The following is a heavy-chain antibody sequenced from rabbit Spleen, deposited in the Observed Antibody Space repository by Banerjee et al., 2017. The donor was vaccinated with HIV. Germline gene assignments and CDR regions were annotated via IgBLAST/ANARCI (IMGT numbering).Heavy chain of an antibody. D-gene: IGHD4-2*01. CDR2: IDTGSSGFP. V-gene: IGHV1S40*01. CDR1: GFSLTSSDY. J-gene: IGHJ4*01. CDR3: AREVLFAAYAGFGDATIYYFDL. Sequence: QSLEESGGDLVKPGASLTLTCTASGFSLTSSDYMCWVRQAPGMGLEWIACIDTGSSGFPYHANWAKGRFTISKTSSTTVTLQMTSLTAADTATYFCAREVLFAAYAGFGDATIYYFDLWGQGTLVTVS.